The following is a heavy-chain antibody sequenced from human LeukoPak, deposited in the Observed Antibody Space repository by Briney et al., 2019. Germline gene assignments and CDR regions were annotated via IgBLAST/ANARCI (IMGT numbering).Heavy chain of an antibody. CDR2: INSDASST. Sequence: GGSLRLSCAASGFTFSSYWMHLVRQAPGKRLVWVSRINSDASSTSYADSVKGRFTISRDNAKNTLYLQMNSLRAEDTAVYYCVTAAGLKLDAFDIWGQGTMVTVSS. CDR3: VTAAGLKLDAFDI. CDR1: GFTFSSYW. V-gene: IGHV3-74*01. D-gene: IGHD6-13*01. J-gene: IGHJ3*02.